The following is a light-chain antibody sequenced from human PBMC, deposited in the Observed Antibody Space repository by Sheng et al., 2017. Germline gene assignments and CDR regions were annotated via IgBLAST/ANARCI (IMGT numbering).Light chain of an antibody. J-gene: IGKJ2*01. V-gene: IGKV3-15*01. Sequence: EIVMTQSPATLSVSPGERVTLSCRASQSVSSNLAWYQQKPGQAPXLIIYGASTRATGVPARFSGSGSGTEFTLTISSLQSEDFAVYYCQQYNNWPMYTFGQGTNLEIK. CDR1: QSVSSN. CDR3: QQYNNWPMYT. CDR2: GAS.